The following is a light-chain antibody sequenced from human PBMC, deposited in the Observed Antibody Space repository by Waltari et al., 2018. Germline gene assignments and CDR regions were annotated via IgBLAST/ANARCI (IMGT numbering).Light chain of an antibody. CDR2: KVS. CDR1: HSLEYSDGNPY. J-gene: IGKJ1*01. V-gene: IGKV2-30*01. Sequence: VVMTQSPLSLPVTLGQPASISCSASHSLEYSDGNPYLNWFHQRPGQSPRRLIYKVSNRDSGVPDRFSGSGSGTDFTLKISRVEAEDVGIYYCMQGTHWRWTFGQGTKVEIK. CDR3: MQGTHWRWT.